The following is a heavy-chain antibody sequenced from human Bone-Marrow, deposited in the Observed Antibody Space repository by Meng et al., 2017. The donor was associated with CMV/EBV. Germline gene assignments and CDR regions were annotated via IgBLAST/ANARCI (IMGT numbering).Heavy chain of an antibody. Sequence: LTCDVYGRSFSGYRWSWIRQSPGKGLEWIGEINQSGNTNYNPSLKSRLIISLDTSKNQFSLKSTSVTAADTGVYYCARGRYSGYFDYWGQGTLVTVSS. CDR3: ARGRYSGYFDY. J-gene: IGHJ4*02. V-gene: IGHV4-34*01. CDR2: INQSGNT. D-gene: IGHD5-12*01. CDR1: GRSFSGYR.